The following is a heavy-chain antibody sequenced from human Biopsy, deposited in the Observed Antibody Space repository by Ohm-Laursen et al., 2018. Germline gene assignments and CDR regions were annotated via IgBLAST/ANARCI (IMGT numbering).Heavy chain of an antibody. CDR3: ARGKYKDFSTGLPRPYHYTLDF. D-gene: IGHD3-22*01. J-gene: IGHJ6*02. CDR1: GFTFSSYA. Sequence: SLRLSCAAFGFTFSSYAMTWFRQAPGKGLEWVSTISGNSDIIYDTDSVKGRFTISRDNTNNSLYLQMTSLRPEDTAVFYCARGKYKDFSTGLPRPYHYTLDFWGPGTTVTVSS. CDR2: ISGNSDII. V-gene: IGHV3-23*01.